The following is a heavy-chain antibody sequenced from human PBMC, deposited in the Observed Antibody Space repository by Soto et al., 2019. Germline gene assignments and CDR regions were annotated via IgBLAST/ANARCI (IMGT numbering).Heavy chain of an antibody. V-gene: IGHV4-39*01. Sequence: PSETLSLTCSVSGGSVTNINYFWAWIRQSPGKGLEWIANIYYTGITFYNPSLRSRVSMTIDASKNRFFLNLSSVTASDTALYYCARHEYVSSSYDLLDVWGRGTMVT. J-gene: IGHJ3*01. CDR2: IYYTGIT. CDR1: GGSVTNINYF. D-gene: IGHD3-22*01. CDR3: ARHEYVSSSYDLLDV.